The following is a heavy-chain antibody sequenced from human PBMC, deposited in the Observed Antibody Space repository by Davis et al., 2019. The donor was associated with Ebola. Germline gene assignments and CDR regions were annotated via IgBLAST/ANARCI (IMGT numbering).Heavy chain of an antibody. CDR3: ARGAGSYYYYGMDV. CDR1: GFTFSSYS. Sequence: GESLKISCAASGFTFSSYSMNWVRQAPGKGLEWVSSISSSSSYIYYADSVKGRFTISRDNAKHSLYLQMNSLRAEDTAVYYCARGAGSYYYYGMDVWGQGTTVTVSS. J-gene: IGHJ6*02. CDR2: ISSSSSYI. D-gene: IGHD3-10*01. V-gene: IGHV3-21*01.